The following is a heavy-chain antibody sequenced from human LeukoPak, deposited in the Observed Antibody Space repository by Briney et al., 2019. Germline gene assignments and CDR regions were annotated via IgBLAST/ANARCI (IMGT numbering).Heavy chain of an antibody. V-gene: IGHV3-30*02. CDR1: GFNFSAYG. CDR3: ARDRSDGNYYMVV. Sequence: GGSLRLSCAASGFNFSAYGMHWIRQAPGKGLEWVAFIRYDGNLKYYADSVKGRFTISRDNSKNTLDLQMNSLRVEDTAVYYCARDRSDGNYYMVVWGKGTTVTVSS. CDR2: IRYDGNLK. J-gene: IGHJ6*03. D-gene: IGHD5-24*01.